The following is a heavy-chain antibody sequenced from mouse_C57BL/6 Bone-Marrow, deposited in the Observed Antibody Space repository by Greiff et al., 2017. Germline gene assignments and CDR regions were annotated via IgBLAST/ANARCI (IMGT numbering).Heavy chain of an antibody. V-gene: IGHV1-62-2*01. CDR1: GYTFTEYT. J-gene: IGHJ1*03. D-gene: IGHD1-1*01. CDR2: FYPGSGSI. Sequence: VKLVESGAELVKPGASVKLSCKASGYTFTEYTIHWVKQRSGQGLEWIGWFYPGSGSIKYNEKFKDKATLTADKSSSTVYMELSRLTSEDSAVYVCARFITTVVATRYFDVWGTGTTVTVSS. CDR3: ARFITTVVATRYFDV.